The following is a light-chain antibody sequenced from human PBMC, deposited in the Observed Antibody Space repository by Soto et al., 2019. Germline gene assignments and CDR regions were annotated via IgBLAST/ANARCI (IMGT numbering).Light chain of an antibody. Sequence: QSALTQPASVSGSPGQSITISCTGTSSDVGSYNYVSWYQQHPGKAPKLIIYEVSNRPSGVSNRFSGYKSGNTASLTISGLQAEDEADYYCSSYTSSSTRVFGGGTQLTVL. CDR2: EVS. J-gene: IGLJ3*02. CDR1: SSDVGSYNY. CDR3: SSYTSSSTRV. V-gene: IGLV2-14*01.